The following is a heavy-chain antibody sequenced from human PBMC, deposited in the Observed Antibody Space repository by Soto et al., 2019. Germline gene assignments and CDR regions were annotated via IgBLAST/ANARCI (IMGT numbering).Heavy chain of an antibody. CDR3: AKGLLAIVGTTLPRDAFNI. CDR1: GFSFTTYV. D-gene: IGHD1-26*01. Sequence: QVQLVESGGGLVQPGRSLRLSCSASGFSFTTYVMHWVRQAPGKGLEWVAVISHDGSYKYYGDAVKGRFTISRDTSKNAVYLEMNRLRPEDTAVYYCAKGLLAIVGTTLPRDAFNIWGQGKMVTVSS. CDR2: ISHDGSYK. J-gene: IGHJ3*02. V-gene: IGHV3-30*18.